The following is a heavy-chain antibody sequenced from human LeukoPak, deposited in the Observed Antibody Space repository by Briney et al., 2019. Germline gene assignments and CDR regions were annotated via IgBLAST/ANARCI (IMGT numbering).Heavy chain of an antibody. CDR3: ARGAFWSGSALQY. Sequence: VASVTVSFKASGGTFSSYAISWVRQAPGQGLEWMGGIIPIFGTANYAQKFQGRDTITTDESTSTAYMELSSLRSEDTAVYYCARGAFWSGSALQYWGQGTLVTVSS. CDR1: GGTFSSYA. J-gene: IGHJ4*02. V-gene: IGHV1-69*05. CDR2: IIPIFGTA. D-gene: IGHD3-3*01.